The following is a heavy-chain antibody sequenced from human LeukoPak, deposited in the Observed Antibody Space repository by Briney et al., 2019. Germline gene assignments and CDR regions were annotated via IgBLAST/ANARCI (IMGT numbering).Heavy chain of an antibody. CDR2: IYYSGST. Sequence: SETLSLTCTVSGGSISSYYWSWIRQPPGKVLEWIGYIYYSGSTNYNPSLKSRVTISVDTSKNQFSLKLSSVTAADTAVHYCARDGGRGVDYWGQGTLVTVSS. V-gene: IGHV4-59*01. D-gene: IGHD3-10*01. CDR1: GGSISSYY. CDR3: ARDGGRGVDY. J-gene: IGHJ4*02.